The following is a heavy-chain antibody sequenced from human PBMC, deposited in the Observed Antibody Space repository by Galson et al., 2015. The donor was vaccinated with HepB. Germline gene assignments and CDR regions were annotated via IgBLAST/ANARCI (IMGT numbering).Heavy chain of an antibody. CDR2: VSHDGSNK. CDR3: ARIRSGRGVLNSRLGPIDS. V-gene: IGHV3-30*04. Sequence: SLRLSCAASGFIFSRNPLHWVRQAPGKGLEWVAAVSHDGSNKYYGDSVKGRFTVSRDNAKNTMFLQMNSLRPEDTAVYYCARIRSGRGVLNSRLGPIDSWGQGILVTVSS. J-gene: IGHJ4*02. CDR1: GFIFSRNP. D-gene: IGHD3-10*01.